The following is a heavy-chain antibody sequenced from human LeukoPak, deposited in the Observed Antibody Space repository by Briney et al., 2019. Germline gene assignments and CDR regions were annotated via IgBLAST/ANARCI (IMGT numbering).Heavy chain of an antibody. J-gene: IGHJ3*02. CDR1: GFTFRSHG. CDR3: ARGPSIAARYDAFDI. Sequence: GGSLRLSCAASGFTFRSHGMQWVRQAPGKGLEWVAVIWYDGSKTYYADSVKGRFNISRDNSKNTLDLQMSSLRAEDTAVYYCARGPSIAARYDAFDIWGQGTMVTVSS. CDR2: IWYDGSKT. V-gene: IGHV3-33*01. D-gene: IGHD6-6*01.